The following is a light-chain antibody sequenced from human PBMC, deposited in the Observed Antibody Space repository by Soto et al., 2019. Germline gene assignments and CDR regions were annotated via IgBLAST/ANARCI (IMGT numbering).Light chain of an antibody. CDR3: QQYGSSPPG. J-gene: IGKJ1*01. V-gene: IGKV3-20*01. Sequence: EIVLTQSPGTLPLSPGERATLSCRASQSVSSSYLAWYQQKPGQAPRLLIYGASSRATGIPDRFSGSGSGTDFTLTISRLEPEDFAVYYCQQYGSSPPGFGQGTKVDIK. CDR2: GAS. CDR1: QSVSSSY.